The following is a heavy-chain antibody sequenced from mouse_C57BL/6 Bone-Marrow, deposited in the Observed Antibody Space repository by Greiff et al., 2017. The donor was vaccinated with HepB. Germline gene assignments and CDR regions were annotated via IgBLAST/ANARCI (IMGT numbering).Heavy chain of an antibody. V-gene: IGHV1-72*01. CDR3: ARKITTVVAPYWYFDV. D-gene: IGHD1-1*01. CDR2: IDPNSGGT. Sequence: QVQLQQSGAELVKPGASVKLSCKASGYTFTSYWMHWVKQRPGRGLEWIGRIDPNSGGTKYNEKFKSKATLTVDKPSSTAYMQLSSLTSEDSAVYDCARKITTVVAPYWYFDVWGTGTTVTVSS. J-gene: IGHJ1*03. CDR1: GYTFTSYW.